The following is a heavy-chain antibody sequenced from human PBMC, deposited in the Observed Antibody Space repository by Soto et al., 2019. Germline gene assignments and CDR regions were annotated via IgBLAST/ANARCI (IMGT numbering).Heavy chain of an antibody. CDR3: ARVPGP. CDR1: GDSISSGGYS. J-gene: IGHJ5*02. Sequence: SETLSLTCAVSGDSISSGGYSWSWIRQPPGKGLEWIGYTYHSGSTYYNPSLKSRVTISVDRSKNQFSLKLSSVTAADTAVYYCARVPGPWGQGTLVTVSS. CDR2: TYHSGST. V-gene: IGHV4-30-2*01.